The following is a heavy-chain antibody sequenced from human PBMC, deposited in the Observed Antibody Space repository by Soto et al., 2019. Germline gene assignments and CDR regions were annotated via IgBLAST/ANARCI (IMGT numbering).Heavy chain of an antibody. J-gene: IGHJ6*02. CDR3: AKDPPWTAGPLAMDA. D-gene: IGHD5-18*01. V-gene: IGHV3-23*01. Sequence: CPGLSRVSCRYTFTIPAMSGFLKYTGKGLEWVSTFSGSGGNIYYAEAVKGRLTISRDDSKNTLYLQMNSLRVEDTAVYYCAKDPPWTAGPLAMDAWGQGPTVNVSS. CDR1: RYTFTIPA. CDR2: FSGSGGNI.